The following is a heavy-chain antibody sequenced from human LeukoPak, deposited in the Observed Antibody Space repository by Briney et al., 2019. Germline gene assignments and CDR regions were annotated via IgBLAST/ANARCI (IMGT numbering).Heavy chain of an antibody. CDR3: ARYSYGRTSHFDY. J-gene: IGHJ4*02. CDR2: IIPIFGTA. D-gene: IGHD5-18*01. V-gene: IGHV1-69*13. Sequence: SVKVSCKASGGTFSSYAISWVRQAPGQGLEWMGGIIPIFGTANYAQKFQGRVTVTADESTSTAYMELSSLRSEDTAVYYCARYSYGRTSHFDYWGQGTLVTVSS. CDR1: GGTFSSYA.